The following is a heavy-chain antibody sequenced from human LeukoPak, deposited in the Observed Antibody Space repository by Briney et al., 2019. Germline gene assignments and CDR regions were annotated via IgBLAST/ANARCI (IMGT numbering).Heavy chain of an antibody. D-gene: IGHD1-14*01. CDR3: ARGTNDYYMDV. J-gene: IGHJ6*03. Sequence: PSETLSLTCTVSGGSISSHYWSWIRQPPGKGLEWIGYIYYSGSTNYNPSLKSRVTISVDTSKNQFSLKLSSVTAADTAVYYCARGTNDYYMDVWGKGTTVTVSS. CDR1: GGSISSHY. V-gene: IGHV4-59*08. CDR2: IYYSGST.